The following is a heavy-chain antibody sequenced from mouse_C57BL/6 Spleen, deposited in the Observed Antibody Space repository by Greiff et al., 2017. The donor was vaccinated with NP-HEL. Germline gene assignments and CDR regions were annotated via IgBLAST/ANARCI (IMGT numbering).Heavy chain of an antibody. J-gene: IGHJ4*01. CDR2: IDPSDSYT. CDR3: ARGDSAGDY. V-gene: IGHV1-59*01. CDR1: GYTFTSYW. Sequence: QVQLKQPGAELVRPGTSVKLSCKASGYTFTSYWMHWVKQRPGQGLEWIGVIDPSDSYTNYNQKFKGKATLTVDTSSSTAYMQLSSLTSEDSAVYYCARGDSAGDYWGQGTSVTVSS.